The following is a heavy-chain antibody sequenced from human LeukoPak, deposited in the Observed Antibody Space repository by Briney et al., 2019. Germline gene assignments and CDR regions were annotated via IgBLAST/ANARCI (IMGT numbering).Heavy chain of an antibody. Sequence: ASVKVSCKASGYTFTGYYMHWVRQAPGQGLEWMGWINPNSGGTNYAQKFQGRVTITADESTSTAYMELSSLRSEDTAVYYCARGWRPIYDFWSGVYMDVWGKGTTVTVSS. J-gene: IGHJ6*03. CDR3: ARGWRPIYDFWSGVYMDV. V-gene: IGHV1-2*02. D-gene: IGHD3-3*01. CDR1: GYTFTGYY. CDR2: INPNSGGT.